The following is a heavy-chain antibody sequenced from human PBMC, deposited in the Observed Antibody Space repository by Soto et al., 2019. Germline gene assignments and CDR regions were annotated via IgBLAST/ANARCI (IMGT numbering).Heavy chain of an antibody. V-gene: IGHV4-30-4*08. CDR1: VDSINNDDHF. Sequence: SETLSLTCTVSVDSINNDDHFCTWIRQRPGQGLEWIGYIFYSGATYYNPSLKARVTISIDKSRKYFSLDLSSVTAADTAVYYCMTTNRASSYDSPYWGQATLVTVSS. J-gene: IGHJ4*02. D-gene: IGHD3-22*01. CDR3: MTTNRASSYDSPY. CDR2: IFYSGAT.